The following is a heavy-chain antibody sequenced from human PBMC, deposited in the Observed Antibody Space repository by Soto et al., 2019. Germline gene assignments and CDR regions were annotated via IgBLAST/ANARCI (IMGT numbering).Heavy chain of an antibody. CDR2: ISYDGRNK. V-gene: IGHV3-30*04. J-gene: IGHJ3*02. CDR3: ARATTATATSDGLDM. D-gene: IGHD4-17*01. Sequence: QVQLVESGGGVVQPGRSLRLSCAASGFTFGRFGMHWVRQAPGKGLEWVAVISYDGRNKYDAESVKGRFTISRDNSKNTVYLQRDRLRAEDTAVYYCARATTATATSDGLDMWGQGTLVTVSS. CDR1: GFTFGRFG.